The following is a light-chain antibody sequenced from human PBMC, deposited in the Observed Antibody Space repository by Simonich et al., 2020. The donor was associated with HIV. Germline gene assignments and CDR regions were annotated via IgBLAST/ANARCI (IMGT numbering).Light chain of an antibody. Sequence: EIVMTQSPATLSVSPGERATLSCRASQSISSNLAWYQQKPGQAPSLLIYGASTRATGIPARFSGRGSGTEFTLTISRLEPEDFAVYYCQQYGSSPLTFGGGTKVEIK. CDR2: GAS. V-gene: IGKV3-15*01. CDR1: QSISSN. J-gene: IGKJ4*01. CDR3: QQYGSSPLT.